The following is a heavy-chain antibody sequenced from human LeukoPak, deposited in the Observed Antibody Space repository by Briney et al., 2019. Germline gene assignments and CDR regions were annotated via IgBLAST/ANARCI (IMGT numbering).Heavy chain of an antibody. CDR2: ITHSGST. D-gene: IGHD2-2*01. J-gene: IGHJ3*02. CDR1: GGSFSGYY. CDR3: ARDIIVVVPAAIRRGAFDI. V-gene: IGHV4-34*01. Sequence: SETLSLTCAVYGGSFSGYYWSWIRQPPGKGLEWIGEITHSGSTNYNPSLKSRVTISVDTSKNQFSLKLSSVTAADTAVYYCARDIIVVVPAAIRRGAFDIWGQGTMVTVSS.